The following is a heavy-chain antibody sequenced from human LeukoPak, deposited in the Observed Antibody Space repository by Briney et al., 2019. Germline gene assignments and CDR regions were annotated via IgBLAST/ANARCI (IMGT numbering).Heavy chain of an antibody. CDR2: ISAYNGNT. CDR1: GYTFTSYG. J-gene: IGHJ5*02. V-gene: IGHV1-18*01. Sequence: ASVKVSCKASGYTFTSYGISWVRQAPGQGLEWMGWISAYNGNTNYAQKLQGRVTMTTDTSTSTAYMELRSLRSDDTAVYHCARAQSKVFRYSSSWSWFDPWGQGTLVTVSS. D-gene: IGHD6-13*01. CDR3: ARAQSKVFRYSSSWSWFDP.